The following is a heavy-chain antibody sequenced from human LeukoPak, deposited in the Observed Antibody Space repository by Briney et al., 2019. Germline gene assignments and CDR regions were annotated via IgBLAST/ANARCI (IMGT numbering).Heavy chain of an antibody. CDR1: GGSISSYY. Sequence: SETLSLTCSVSGGSISSYYWGWIRQPPGRGLDYIGFIHFSGSTNYNPSLEGRVTISADTSTNQFSLKLNSVTAADTAVYYCARFYGFGELFSYGMDVWGQGTTVTVSS. D-gene: IGHD3-10*01. V-gene: IGHV4-59*01. CDR3: ARFYGFGELFSYGMDV. CDR2: IHFSGST. J-gene: IGHJ6*02.